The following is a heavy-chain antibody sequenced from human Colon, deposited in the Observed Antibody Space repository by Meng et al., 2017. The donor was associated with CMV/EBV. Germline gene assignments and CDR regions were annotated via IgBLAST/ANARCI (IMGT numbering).Heavy chain of an antibody. CDR3: ARVVLNFFDY. CDR2: IYNSGSA. CDR1: GGSFTSNSYF. V-gene: IGHV4-39*07. D-gene: IGHD3-10*02. J-gene: IGHJ4*02. Sequence: QLHLEESGPVLLKPSETLSLTCTVSGGSFTSNSYFWGWIRQPPGKGLEYIGSIYNSGSAYYNPSLKSRVTISLDTSKNQFSLKLSSVTAADTAMYYCARVVLNFFDYWGQGTLVTVSS.